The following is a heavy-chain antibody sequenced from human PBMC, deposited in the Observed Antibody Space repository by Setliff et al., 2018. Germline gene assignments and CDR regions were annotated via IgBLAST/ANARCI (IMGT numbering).Heavy chain of an antibody. CDR1: GGSISSGGFY. CDR3: ARESATIGEFPLYYFAK. J-gene: IGHJ1*01. Sequence: SETLSLTCSVSGGSISSGGFYWSWIRQSAGRGLEWIGHFHTGGATDYNLSLKSRVTISLDSSKNQFSLRLSSVTAADAAVYFCARESATIGEFPLYYFAKWGQGIPVTVSS. CDR2: FHTGGAT. D-gene: IGHD3-10*01. V-gene: IGHV4-61*09.